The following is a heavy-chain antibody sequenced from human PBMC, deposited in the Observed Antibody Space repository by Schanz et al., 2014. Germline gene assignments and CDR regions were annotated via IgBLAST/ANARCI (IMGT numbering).Heavy chain of an antibody. CDR3: ARAKRFGDMDV. CDR1: GYTFTSDS. D-gene: IGHD3-10*01. J-gene: IGHJ6*02. V-gene: IGHV1-18*04. CDR2: ISAYNGHT. Sequence: QVQLIQSGAEVKKPGASVKVSCTASGYTFTSDSMHWVRQAPGQGLEWMGWISAYNGHTDYAQKLQGRVTLTTDTSTSTAYMELRNLRSDDTAVYYCARAKRFGDMDVWGQGTTVTVSS.